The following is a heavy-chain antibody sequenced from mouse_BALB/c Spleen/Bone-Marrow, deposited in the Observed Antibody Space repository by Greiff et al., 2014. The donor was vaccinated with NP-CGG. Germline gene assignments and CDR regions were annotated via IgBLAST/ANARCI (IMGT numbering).Heavy chain of an antibody. CDR1: GFNIKDTY. Sequence: EVQLQQSGAELVKPGASVKLSCTASGFNIKDTYMHWVKQRPEQGLEWIGRIDPASDYTQFDSKFQGRATITADTSFNTAYLQLKSLTSEDTAVYYCAALTGTFDYWGQGTTLTVSS. CDR2: IDPASDYT. J-gene: IGHJ2*01. CDR3: AALTGTFDY. V-gene: IGHV14-3*02. D-gene: IGHD4-1*01.